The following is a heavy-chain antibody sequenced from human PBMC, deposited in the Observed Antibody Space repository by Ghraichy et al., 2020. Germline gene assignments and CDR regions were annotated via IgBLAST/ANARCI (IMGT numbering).Heavy chain of an antibody. CDR3: ARDPRLITMVRGGLYGMDV. CDR1: GGSISSSNW. D-gene: IGHD3-10*01. CDR2: IYHSGST. Sequence: SETLSLTCAVSGGSISSSNWWSWVRQPPGKGLEWIGEIYHSGSTNYNPSLKSRVTISVDKSKNQFSLKLSSVTAADTAVYYCARDPRLITMVRGGLYGMDVWGQGTTVTVSS. V-gene: IGHV4-4*02. J-gene: IGHJ6*02.